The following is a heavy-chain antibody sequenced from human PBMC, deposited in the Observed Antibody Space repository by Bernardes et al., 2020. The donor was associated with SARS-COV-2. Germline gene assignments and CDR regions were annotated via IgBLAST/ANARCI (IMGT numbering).Heavy chain of an antibody. CDR3: ARDQSYGSGSYYSVLRSSEGKLDAFDI. CDR1: GFTFNTYG. V-gene: IGHV3-33*01. CDR2: IWYDGSNK. Sequence: GGSLRLSCVASGFTFNTYGMHWVRQASGKGLEWVAVIWYDGSNKYYADSVKGRFTISRDNSKNTLYLQMNNLRAEDTAMYYCARDQSYGSGSYYSVLRSSEGKLDAFDIWGQGTMVTVSS. D-gene: IGHD3-10*01. J-gene: IGHJ3*02.